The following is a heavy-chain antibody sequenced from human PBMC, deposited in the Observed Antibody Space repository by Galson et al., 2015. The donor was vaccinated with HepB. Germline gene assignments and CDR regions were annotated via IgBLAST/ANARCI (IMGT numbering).Heavy chain of an antibody. Sequence: SLRLSCAASGFTVSNSFMTWARQAPGKGLEWVSIIYSGDNTYYADSAKGRFTISRDNSNSTLFLQMNSLRTEDTAVYYCARRGGGGRAFDIWGQGTMVTVSS. D-gene: IGHD3-16*01. CDR2: IYSGDNT. CDR3: ARRGGGGRAFDI. V-gene: IGHV3-66*02. J-gene: IGHJ3*02. CDR1: GFTVSNSF.